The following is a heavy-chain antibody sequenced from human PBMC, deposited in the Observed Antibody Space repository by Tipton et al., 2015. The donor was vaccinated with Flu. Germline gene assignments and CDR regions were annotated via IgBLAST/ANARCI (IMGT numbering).Heavy chain of an antibody. V-gene: IGHV4-31*03. D-gene: IGHD4-11*01. CDR3: ARRDFSNYVSDPKSRFDP. Sequence: TLSLTCNVSGGSLTSGGYYWDWIRQHPGKGLEWIGNFYYTGNTFYNPSLRSRITISFDTSKNQFSLKLRSVTAADTAVYYCARRDFSNYVSDPKSRFDPWGQGVLVTVSS. CDR2: FYYTGNT. J-gene: IGHJ5*02. CDR1: GGSLTSGGYY.